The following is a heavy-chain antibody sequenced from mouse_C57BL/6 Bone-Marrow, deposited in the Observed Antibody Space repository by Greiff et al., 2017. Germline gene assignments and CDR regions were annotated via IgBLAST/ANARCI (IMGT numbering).Heavy chain of an antibody. V-gene: IGHV4-1*01. Sequence: EVKLVESGGGLVQPGGSLKLSCAASGIDFSRYWMSWVRRAPGKGLEWIGEINPDSSTINYAPSLKDKFIISRDNAKNTLYLQMSKMRSEDTALYYCARRVYYGMSDHWYFDVWGTGTTVTVSS. CDR2: INPDSSTI. CDR3: ARRVYYGMSDHWYFDV. D-gene: IGHD1-1*01. J-gene: IGHJ1*03. CDR1: GIDFSRYW.